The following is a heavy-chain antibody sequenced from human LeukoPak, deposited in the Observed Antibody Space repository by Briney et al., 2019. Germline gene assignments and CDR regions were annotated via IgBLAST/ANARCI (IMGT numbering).Heavy chain of an antibody. D-gene: IGHD2-2*01. Sequence: SETLSLTCAVYGGSFSGYYWSWIRQPPGKGLEWIGEINHSGSTNYNPSLKSRVTISVDTSKNQFSLKLSSVTAADTAVYYCARHGSTRQSGYYYYMDVWGKGTTVTISS. V-gene: IGHV4-34*01. CDR1: GGSFSGYY. CDR3: ARHGSTRQSGYYYYMDV. CDR2: INHSGST. J-gene: IGHJ6*03.